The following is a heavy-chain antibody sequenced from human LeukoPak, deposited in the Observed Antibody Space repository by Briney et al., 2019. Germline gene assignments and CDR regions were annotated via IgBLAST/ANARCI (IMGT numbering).Heavy chain of an antibody. CDR3: ARHRGSCSGGSCYEYFEY. CDR1: GGSMRSDSSF. D-gene: IGHD2-15*01. CDR2: IYATGNA. J-gene: IGHJ1*01. V-gene: IGHV4-61*02. Sequence: PSETLSLTCSVSGGSMRSDSSFWSWIRQPAGKGLEWIGRIYATGNANYNPSLERRVTISVDTSKNQFSLNLRSVTAADTAVYYCARHRGSCSGGSCYEYFEYWGQGTLVTVSS.